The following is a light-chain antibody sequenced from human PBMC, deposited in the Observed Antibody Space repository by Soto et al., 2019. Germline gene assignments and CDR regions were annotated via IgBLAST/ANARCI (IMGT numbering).Light chain of an antibody. CDR1: SSDVGNYNY. Sequence: QAVLTQAASVSGSPGQSITISWTGTSSDVGNYNYVSWYQQHPGEVPKLIIFNVNNRPSGVSNRFSGSKSGNTASLTISGLQAEDEADYYCSSFTSSTTYVFGTGTKVTVL. J-gene: IGLJ1*01. CDR3: SSFTSSTTYV. CDR2: NVN. V-gene: IGLV2-14*01.